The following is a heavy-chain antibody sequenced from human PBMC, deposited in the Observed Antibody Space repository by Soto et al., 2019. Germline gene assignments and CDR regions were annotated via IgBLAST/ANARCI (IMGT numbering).Heavy chain of an antibody. CDR3: AKLPTSLRDFGVGLFDY. D-gene: IGHD3-3*01. Sequence: GGSLRLSCAASGFTFSSYAMSWVRQAPGKGLEWVSAISGSGGSTYYADSVKGRFTISRDNSKNTLYLQMNSLRAEDTAVYYCAKLPTSLRDFGVGLFDYWGQGTLVTVSS. J-gene: IGHJ4*02. CDR1: GFTFSSYA. V-gene: IGHV3-23*01. CDR2: ISGSGGST.